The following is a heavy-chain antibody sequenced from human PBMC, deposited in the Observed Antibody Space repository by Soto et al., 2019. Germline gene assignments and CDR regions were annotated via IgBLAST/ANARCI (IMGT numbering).Heavy chain of an antibody. CDR3: AAAAPIEAAGQHSYYYYGMDV. D-gene: IGHD6-13*01. J-gene: IGHJ6*02. V-gene: IGHV1-58*01. Sequence: SVKVSCKASGFTFTSSAVQWVRQARGQRLEWIGWIVVGSGNTNYAQKFQERVTITRDMSTSTAYMELSSLRSEDTAVYYCAAAAPIEAAGQHSYYYYGMDVWGQGTTVTVSS. CDR1: GFTFTSSA. CDR2: IVVGSGNT.